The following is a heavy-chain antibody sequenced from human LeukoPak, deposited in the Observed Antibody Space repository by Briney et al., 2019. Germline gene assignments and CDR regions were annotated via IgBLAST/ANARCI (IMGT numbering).Heavy chain of an antibody. CDR1: GFTVSSNY. CDR2: VYGGGST. V-gene: IGHV3-53*01. CDR3: ARTYGSGSPYFDY. Sequence: PGGSLRLSCAASGFTVSSNYMSWVRQAPGKGLGWVSVVYGGGSTYYADSVKGRFTISRDNSKNTLYLQMNSLRAEDTAVYYCARTYGSGSPYFDYWGQGTLVTVSS. J-gene: IGHJ4*02. D-gene: IGHD3-10*01.